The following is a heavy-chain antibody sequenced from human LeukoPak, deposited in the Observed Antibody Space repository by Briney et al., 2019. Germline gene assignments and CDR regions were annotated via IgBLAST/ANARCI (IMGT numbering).Heavy chain of an antibody. CDR2: ISSSSSYI. D-gene: IGHD4-17*01. CDR1: GFTFSSYS. J-gene: IGHJ4*02. Sequence: GGSLRLSCAASGFTFSSYSMNWVRQAPGKGLEWVSSISSSSSYIYYADSVKGRFTISRDNAKNSLYLQMNSLRAEDTAVYYCASYPPYGDYEDYWGQGTLVTVSS. CDR3: ASYPPYGDYEDY. V-gene: IGHV3-21*01.